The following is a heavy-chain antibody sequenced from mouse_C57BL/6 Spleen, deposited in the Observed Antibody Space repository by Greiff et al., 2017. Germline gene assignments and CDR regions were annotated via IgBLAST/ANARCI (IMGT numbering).Heavy chain of an antibody. CDR1: GYTFTSYW. Sequence: QVQLQQPGAELVMPGASVKLSCKASGYTFTSYWMHWVKQRPGQGLEWIGEIDPSDSYTNYNQKFKGKSTLTVDKSSSTAYMQLISLTSEDSAVYYCARYHYGNYPFDYWGQGTTLTVSS. V-gene: IGHV1-69*01. J-gene: IGHJ2*01. D-gene: IGHD2-1*01. CDR2: IDPSDSYT. CDR3: ARYHYGNYPFDY.